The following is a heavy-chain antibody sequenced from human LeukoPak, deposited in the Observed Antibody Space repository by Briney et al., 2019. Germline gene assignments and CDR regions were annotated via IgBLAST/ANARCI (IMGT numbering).Heavy chain of an antibody. D-gene: IGHD6-13*01. V-gene: IGHV1-69*05. CDR2: IIPIFGTA. Sequence: SVKVSCKASGGTFSSYAISWVRQAPGQGLEWMGGIIPIFGTANYAQKFQGRVTITTDESTSTAYMELSSLRSEDTAVYYCARGTPRIAAAGNWFDPWGQGTLVTVSS. CDR1: GGTFSSYA. J-gene: IGHJ5*02. CDR3: ARGTPRIAAAGNWFDP.